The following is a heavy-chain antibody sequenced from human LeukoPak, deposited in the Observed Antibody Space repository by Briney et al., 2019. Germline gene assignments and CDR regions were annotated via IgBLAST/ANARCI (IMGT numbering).Heavy chain of an antibody. D-gene: IGHD6-19*01. CDR1: GFTFSTYA. CDR3: AKDRESSGWYAFDI. CDR2: ISGSGGST. Sequence: AGGSLRLSCAASGFTFSTYAMSWVRQAPGKGLEWVSGISGSGGSTFYADSVKGRFTISRDNSKNTLYLQMNSLRAEDTAVYYCAKDRESSGWYAFDIWGQGTMVTVSS. V-gene: IGHV3-23*01. J-gene: IGHJ3*02.